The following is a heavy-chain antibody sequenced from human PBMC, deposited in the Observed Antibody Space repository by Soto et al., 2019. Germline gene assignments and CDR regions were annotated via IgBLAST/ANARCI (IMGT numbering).Heavy chain of an antibody. V-gene: IGHV1-69*01. CDR2: IIPIFGTA. J-gene: IGHJ4*02. D-gene: IGHD1-26*01. CDR1: GGTFSSYA. CDR3: GGGVGAASDY. Sequence: QVQLVQSGAEVKKPGSSVKVSCKASGGTFSSYAISWVRQAPGQGLEWMGGIIPIFGTANYAQKFQGRVTMTADDSTSRAYVEMSSLRAEDTAVYYCGGGVGAASDYWGQGTLVTVSS.